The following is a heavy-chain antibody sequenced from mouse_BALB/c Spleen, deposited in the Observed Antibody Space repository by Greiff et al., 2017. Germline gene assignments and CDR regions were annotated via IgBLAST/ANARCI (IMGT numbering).Heavy chain of an antibody. D-gene: IGHD3-1*01. CDR2: ISNGGGST. V-gene: IGHV5-12-2*01. CDR3: ARQGSWFAY. CDR1: GFTFSSYT. Sequence: EVQVVESGGGLVQPGGSLKLSCAASGFTFSSYTMSWVRQTPEKRLEWVAYISNGGGSTYYPDTVKGRFTISRDNAKNTLYLQMSSLKSEDTAMYYCARQGSWFAYWGQGTLVTVSA. J-gene: IGHJ3*01.